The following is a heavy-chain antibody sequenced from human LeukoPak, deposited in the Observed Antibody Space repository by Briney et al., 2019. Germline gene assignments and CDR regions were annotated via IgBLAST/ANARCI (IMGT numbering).Heavy chain of an antibody. CDR1: GGYISTYY. Sequence: SDTLSLTCTVSGGYISTYYWSWIRQPPGKGLEWIGYIYYSGTTTYNPSLRSRVTISVDTSKNQFSLKLSSVTAADTAVYYCARIVPYNYGYVDYWGQGTLVTVSS. J-gene: IGHJ4*02. CDR3: ARIVPYNYGYVDY. V-gene: IGHV4-59*07. CDR2: IYYSGTT. D-gene: IGHD5-18*01.